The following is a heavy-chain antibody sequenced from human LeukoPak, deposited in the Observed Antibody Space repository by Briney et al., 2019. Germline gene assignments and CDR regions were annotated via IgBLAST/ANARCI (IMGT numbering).Heavy chain of an antibody. Sequence: SETLSLTCAVSGYSISSGYYWGWIRQPPGRGLEWIGSIYHSGSTYYNPSLKSRVTISVDTSKNQFSLKLSSVTAADTAVYYCARDQGLLRYFSYWGQGTLVTVSS. CDR2: IYHSGST. J-gene: IGHJ4*02. CDR3: ARDQGLLRYFSY. V-gene: IGHV4-38-2*02. D-gene: IGHD3-9*01. CDR1: GYSISSGYY.